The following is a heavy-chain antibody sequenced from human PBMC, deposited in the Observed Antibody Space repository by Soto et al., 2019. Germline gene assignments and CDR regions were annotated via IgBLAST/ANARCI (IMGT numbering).Heavy chain of an antibody. J-gene: IGHJ4*02. Sequence: QVQLVESGGGVVQPGRSLRLSCAASGFTFSSYAMHWVRQAPGKGLEWVAVISYDGSNKYYADSVKGRFTISRDNSKNTLYLQMNSLRAEDTDVYYCARGTYCSSTSCYEGDIVATIGVDYWGQGTLVTVSS. CDR3: ARGTYCSSTSCYEGDIVATIGVDY. CDR1: GFTFSSYA. CDR2: ISYDGSNK. V-gene: IGHV3-30-3*01. D-gene: IGHD2-2*01.